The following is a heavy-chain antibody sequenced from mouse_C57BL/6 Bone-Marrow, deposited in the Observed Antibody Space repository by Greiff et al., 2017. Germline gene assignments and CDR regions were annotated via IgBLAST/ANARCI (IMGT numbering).Heavy chain of an antibody. CDR2: IYPANGNT. V-gene: IGHV14-3*01. Sequence: VQLQQSVAELVRPGASVKMSCTASGFNIKNTYMHWVKQRPEQGLEWIGRIYPANGNTKYAPKFQGKATITADTSSNTAYLQLSSLTSEDTAICCCSRVPDSSGYMAYWGQGTLVTVSA. CDR1: GFNIKNTY. CDR3: SRVPDSSGYMAY. J-gene: IGHJ3*01. D-gene: IGHD3-2*02.